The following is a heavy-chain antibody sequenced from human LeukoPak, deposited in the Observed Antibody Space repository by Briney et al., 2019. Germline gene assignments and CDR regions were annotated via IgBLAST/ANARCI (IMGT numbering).Heavy chain of an antibody. D-gene: IGHD4-11*01. J-gene: IGHJ5*02. CDR2: IYSGGST. V-gene: IGHV3-53*01. Sequence: QPGRSLRLSCAASGFTFSSYGMHWVRQAPGKGLKWVSVIYSGGSTYYADSVKGRFTISRDNSKNTLYLQMNSLRAEDTAVYYCASRATVTTDRFWFDPWGQGTLVTVSS. CDR3: ASRATVTTDRFWFDP. CDR1: GFTFSSYG.